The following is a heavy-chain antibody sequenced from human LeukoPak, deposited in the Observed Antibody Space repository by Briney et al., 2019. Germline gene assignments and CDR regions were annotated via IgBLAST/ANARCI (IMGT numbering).Heavy chain of an antibody. Sequence: VASVKVSYKASGGTFSSYAISWVRQAPGQGLEWMGRIIPIFGTANYAQKFQGRVTITTDESTSTAYMELSSLRSEDTAVYYCARGLAVAAASLDYWGQGTLVTVSS. V-gene: IGHV1-69*05. CDR2: IIPIFGTA. D-gene: IGHD6-19*01. CDR3: ARGLAVAAASLDY. CDR1: GGTFSSYA. J-gene: IGHJ4*02.